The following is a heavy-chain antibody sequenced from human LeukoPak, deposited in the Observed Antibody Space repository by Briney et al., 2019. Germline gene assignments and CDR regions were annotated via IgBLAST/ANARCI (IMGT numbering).Heavy chain of an antibody. CDR3: ARGRGHNWNFHNWFDP. J-gene: IGHJ5*02. V-gene: IGHV1-8*01. Sequence: ASVRVSSKASGYTFTIYDINWVRQAPGQRVEWMGWMNLNSGKTGYPEKFQGRVTMTMNTSISTAYIELNSLRSEDTAVYYCARGRGHNWNFHNWFDPWGQGTLVTVSS. CDR1: GYTFTIYD. D-gene: IGHD1-7*01. CDR2: MNLNSGKT.